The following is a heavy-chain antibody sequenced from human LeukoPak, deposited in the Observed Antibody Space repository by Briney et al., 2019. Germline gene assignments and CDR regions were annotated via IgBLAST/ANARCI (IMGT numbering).Heavy chain of an antibody. V-gene: IGHV3-21*01. Sequence: GGSLRLSCAASGFTFSSYSMNWVRQAPGKGLEWVSSISSSSSYIYYADSVKGRFTISRDNSKNTLYLQMNSLRAEDTAVYYCATPTHSSSWYYFDYWGQGTLVAVSS. J-gene: IGHJ4*02. CDR3: ATPTHSSSWYYFDY. CDR2: ISSSSSYI. CDR1: GFTFSSYS. D-gene: IGHD6-13*01.